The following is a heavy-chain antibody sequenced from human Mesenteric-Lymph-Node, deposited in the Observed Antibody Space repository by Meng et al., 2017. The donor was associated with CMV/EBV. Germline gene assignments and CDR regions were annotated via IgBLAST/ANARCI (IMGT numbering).Heavy chain of an antibody. V-gene: IGHV1-69-2*01. D-gene: IGHD6-19*01. CDR3: AALGVAVAGNDWFDP. J-gene: IGHJ5*02. CDR2: VDPEDGET. Sequence: SGYTFTAYCMHWVQQAPGKGLEWMGLVDPEDGETIYAEKFQGRVTITADTSTDTAYMELSSLRSEDTAVYYCAALGVAVAGNDWFDPWGQGTLVTVSS. CDR1: GYTFTAYC.